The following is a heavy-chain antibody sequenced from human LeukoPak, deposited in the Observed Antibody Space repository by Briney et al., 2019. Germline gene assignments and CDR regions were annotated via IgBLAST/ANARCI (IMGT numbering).Heavy chain of an antibody. CDR1: GGSFSGYY. J-gene: IGHJ5*02. CDR2: INHSGST. CDR3: ARDYSKGWFDP. D-gene: IGHD4-11*01. Sequence: SETLSLTCAVYGGSFSGYYWSWLRQPPGKGLEWIGEINHSGSTNYNPSLKSRVTISVDTSKNQFSLKLSSVTAADTAVYYCARDYSKGWFDPWGQGTLVTVSS. V-gene: IGHV4-34*01.